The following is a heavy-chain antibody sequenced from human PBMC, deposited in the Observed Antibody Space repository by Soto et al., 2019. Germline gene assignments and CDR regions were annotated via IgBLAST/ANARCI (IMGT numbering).Heavy chain of an antibody. CDR1: GGSISSYY. CDR3: ASFLYYGSGSYVYYYYMDV. D-gene: IGHD3-10*01. V-gene: IGHV4-59*01. Sequence: SETLSLTCTVSGGSISSYYWSWIRQPPGKGLEWIGYIYYSGSTNYNPSLKSRVTISVDTSKNQFSLKLSSVTAADTAVYYCASFLYYGSGSYVYYYYMDVWGKGTTVTVSS. CDR2: IYYSGST. J-gene: IGHJ6*03.